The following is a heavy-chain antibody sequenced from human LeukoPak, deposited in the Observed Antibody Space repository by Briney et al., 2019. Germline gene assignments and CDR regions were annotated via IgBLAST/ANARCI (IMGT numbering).Heavy chain of an antibody. CDR1: GYTFTSYG. CDR2: ISAYNGNT. V-gene: IGHV1-18*01. D-gene: IGHD2-21*01. CDR3: AREVFVVVRGAFDI. J-gene: IGHJ3*02. Sequence: ASVTVSCKASGYTFTSYGISWVRQAPGQGLEWMGWISAYNGNTNYAQKLQGRVTMTTDTSTSTAYMELRSLRSDDTAVYYCAREVFVVVRGAFDIWGQGTMVTVSS.